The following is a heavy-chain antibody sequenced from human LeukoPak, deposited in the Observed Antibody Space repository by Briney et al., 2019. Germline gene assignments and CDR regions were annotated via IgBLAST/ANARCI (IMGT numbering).Heavy chain of an antibody. J-gene: IGHJ3*02. CDR1: GYTFTNYG. D-gene: IGHD6-13*01. CDR2: IISYKGST. V-gene: IGHV1-18*01. CDR3: ARDQSVRLLQTSSTYFKHVFAI. Sequence: GSVKVSCKTSGYTFTNYGISWVRQAPGLGLEWMGWIISYKGSTNYAQKVQGRVTMTTDTSTSTAYMELRSLRFDDTAVYYCARDQSVRLLQTSSTYFKHVFAIWGQGSMVTASS.